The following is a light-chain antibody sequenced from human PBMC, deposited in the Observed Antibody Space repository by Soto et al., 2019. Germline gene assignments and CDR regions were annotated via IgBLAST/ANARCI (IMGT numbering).Light chain of an antibody. CDR2: EGS. J-gene: IGLJ1*01. CDR3: CSYAGSSTYV. V-gene: IGLV2-23*01. Sequence: QSALTQPASVSGSPGQSITISCTGTSSDVGSYNLVSWYQQHPGKAPKLMIYEGSKRPSGVSNRFSGSKSGNTASLTISGLQAEDEADYYCCSYAGSSTYVFGPGTKLT. CDR1: SSDVGSYNL.